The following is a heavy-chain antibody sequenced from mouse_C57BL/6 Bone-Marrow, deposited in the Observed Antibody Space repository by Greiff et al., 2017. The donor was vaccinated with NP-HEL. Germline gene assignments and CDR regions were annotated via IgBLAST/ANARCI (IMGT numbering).Heavy chain of an antibody. CDR1: GFNIKDDY. D-gene: IGHD2-3*01. Sequence: VQLQQSGAELVRPGASVKLSCTASGFNIKDDYMHWVKQRPEQGLEWIGWIDPENGDSESASKFQGKATITADTSSNTAYMQLSSLTSEDSSVYYCARLGWPGYAMDYWGQGTSVTVSS. V-gene: IGHV14-4*01. CDR2: IDPENGDS. J-gene: IGHJ4*01. CDR3: ARLGWPGYAMDY.